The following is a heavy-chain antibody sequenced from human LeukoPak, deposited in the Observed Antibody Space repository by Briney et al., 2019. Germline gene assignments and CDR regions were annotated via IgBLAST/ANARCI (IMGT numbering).Heavy chain of an antibody. CDR3: ARLKFYDSTGYSPGHYMDV. V-gene: IGHV4-4*07. CDR2: LYPGVST. CDR1: GGPIYSYY. Sequence: SETLSLTCTVSGGPIYSYYWSWIRQTAGKGLEWIGRLYPGVSTNYNPSLKSRVTMSVATSKNQFALNLSAVTAADTAVYYCARLKFYDSTGYSPGHYMDVWGKGTTVTVSS. J-gene: IGHJ6*03. D-gene: IGHD3-22*01.